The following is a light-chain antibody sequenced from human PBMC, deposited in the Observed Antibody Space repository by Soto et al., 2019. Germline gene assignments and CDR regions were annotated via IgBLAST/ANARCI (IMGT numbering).Light chain of an antibody. J-gene: IGLJ2*01. CDR3: QTWDTGTVV. CDR2: FDSDGTH. Sequence: QLVLTQSPSASASLGASVKLTCTLSSGHSNYAIAWHQQQPEKGPRYLMKFDSDGTHTKGDGIPDRFSGSSSGAERYLTISSLQSEDEADYYCQTWDTGTVVFGGGTQLTVL. V-gene: IGLV4-69*01. CDR1: SGHSNYA.